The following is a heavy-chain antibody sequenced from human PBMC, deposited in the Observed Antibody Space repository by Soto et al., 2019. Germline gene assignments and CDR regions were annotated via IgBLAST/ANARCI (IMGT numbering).Heavy chain of an antibody. D-gene: IGHD4-4*01. CDR2: IKSKTDGGTT. V-gene: IGHV3-15*01. Sequence: GGSLRLSCAASGFTFSNAWMSWVRQAPGKGLEWVGRIKSKTDGGTTDYAAPVKGRFTISRDDSKNTLYLQMNSLKTEDTAVYYCTTDQASTVTTAEGSYYYYYGMDVWGQGTTVTVSS. CDR3: TTDQASTVTTAEGSYYYYYGMDV. J-gene: IGHJ6*02. CDR1: GFTFSNAW.